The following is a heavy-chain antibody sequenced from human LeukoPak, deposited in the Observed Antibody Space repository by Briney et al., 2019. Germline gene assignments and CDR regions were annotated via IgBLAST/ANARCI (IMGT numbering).Heavy chain of an antibody. CDR1: GFTFSDYY. CDR2: ISSSGSTI. Sequence: GGSLGLSCAASGFTFSDYYMSWIRQAPGKGLEWVSYISSSGSTIYYADSVKGRFTISRDNAKNSLYLQMNSLRAEDTAVYYCARDRRSMVRGVTLDYFDYWGQGTLVTVSS. J-gene: IGHJ4*02. CDR3: ARDRRSMVRGVTLDYFDY. V-gene: IGHV3-11*01. D-gene: IGHD3-10*01.